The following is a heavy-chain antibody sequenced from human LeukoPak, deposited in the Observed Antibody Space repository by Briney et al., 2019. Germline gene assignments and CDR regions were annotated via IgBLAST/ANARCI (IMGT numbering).Heavy chain of an antibody. CDR2: IYPGDSDT. CDR1: GYSFTSYW. V-gene: IGHV5-51*01. CDR3: AIPTYYYYDSSGYPYYFDY. Sequence: GESLKISCKGSGYSFTSYWIGWVRQMPGKGLEWMGIIYPGDSDTRYSPSFQGQVTISADKSISTAYLQWSSLKASDTAMYYCAIPTYYYYDSSGYPYYFDYWGQGTLVTVSS. D-gene: IGHD3-22*01. J-gene: IGHJ4*02.